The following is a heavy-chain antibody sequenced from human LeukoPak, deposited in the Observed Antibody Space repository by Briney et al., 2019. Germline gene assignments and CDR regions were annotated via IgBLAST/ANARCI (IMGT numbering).Heavy chain of an antibody. Sequence: GASVKVSCKASGYTFTDYYMHWVQQAPGKGLEWMGRVDPEDGETIYAEKFQGRVTITADTSTDTAYMELSSLRSEDTAVYYCATDPNTGGATVVTTWGQGTLVTVSS. D-gene: IGHD4-23*01. CDR3: ATDPNTGGATVVTT. J-gene: IGHJ5*02. CDR2: VDPEDGET. CDR1: GYTFTDYY. V-gene: IGHV1-69-2*01.